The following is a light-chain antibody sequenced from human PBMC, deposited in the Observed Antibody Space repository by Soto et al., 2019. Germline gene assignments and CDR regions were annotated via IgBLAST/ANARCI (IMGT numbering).Light chain of an antibody. Sequence: EIVMTQSPATLSVSPGDRATLSCRASQSVSSNLASYQQKPGQAPRLLIYGASTRATGIPARFSGSGSGTEFTLTISSRQSEDFAVYYCQQYNNWPPWTFGQGTKVEI. CDR1: QSVSSN. J-gene: IGKJ1*01. V-gene: IGKV3-15*01. CDR3: QQYNNWPPWT. CDR2: GAS.